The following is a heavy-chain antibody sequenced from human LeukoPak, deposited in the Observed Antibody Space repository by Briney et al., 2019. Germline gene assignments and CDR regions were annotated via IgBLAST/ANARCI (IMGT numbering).Heavy chain of an antibody. Sequence: GESLKISCKGSGYIFTSHWICWVRQMPGKGLEWMGIIYPGDSETRYSPSFQGQVTISADKSISTAYLQWSSLKASDTAMYYCARRSYYDSSGYYLAHDAFDIWGQGTMVTVSS. CDR1: GYIFTSHW. CDR3: ARRSYYDSSGYYLAHDAFDI. J-gene: IGHJ3*02. V-gene: IGHV5-51*01. CDR2: IYPGDSET. D-gene: IGHD3-22*01.